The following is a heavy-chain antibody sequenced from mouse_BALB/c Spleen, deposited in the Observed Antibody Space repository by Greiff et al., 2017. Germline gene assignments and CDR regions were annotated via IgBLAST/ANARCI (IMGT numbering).Heavy chain of an antibody. CDR3: TREGDYYGSRFAY. D-gene: IGHD1-1*01. CDR2: IDPSDSYT. CDR1: GYTFTSYW. Sequence: QVQLQQPGAELVKPGASVKMSCKASGYTFTSYWMHWVKQRPGQGLEWIGVIDPSDSYTSYNQKFKGKATLTVDTSSSTAYMQLSSLTSEDSAVYYCTREGDYYGSRFAYWGQGTLVTVSA. J-gene: IGHJ3*01. V-gene: IGHV1S127*01.